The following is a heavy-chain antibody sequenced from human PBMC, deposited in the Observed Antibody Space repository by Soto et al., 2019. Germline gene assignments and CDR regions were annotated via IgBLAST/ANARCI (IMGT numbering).Heavy chain of an antibody. CDR3: ARYYYYYMDV. CDR2: IKQDGSEK. J-gene: IGHJ6*03. Sequence: GGSLRLSCAASGFTFNTYWMTWVRQAPGKGLEWVANIKQDGSEKYYVDSVKGRFTISRDNAKNSLYLQMNSLRAEDTAVYYCARYYYYYMDVWGKGTTVTVSS. V-gene: IGHV3-7*03. CDR1: GFTFNTYW.